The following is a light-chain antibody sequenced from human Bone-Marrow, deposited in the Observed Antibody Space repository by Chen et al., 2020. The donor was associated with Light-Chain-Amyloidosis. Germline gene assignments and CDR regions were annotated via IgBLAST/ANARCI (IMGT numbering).Light chain of an antibody. CDR2: QDD. V-gene: IGLV6-57*01. J-gene: IGLJ3*02. CDR1: SGSIATNY. Sequence: NFMLTQPHSVSESPGKTVIISCTRSSGSIATNYVQWYQQRPGSSPTPVIYQDDQRPSGVPARFSGSIDRSSNSASLTISGLKTEDEADYYCQYYQGSSQGVFGGGTKLTVL. CDR3: QYYQGSSQGV.